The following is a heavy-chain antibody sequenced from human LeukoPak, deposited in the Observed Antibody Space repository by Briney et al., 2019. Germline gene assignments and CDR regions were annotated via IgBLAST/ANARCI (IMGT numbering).Heavy chain of an antibody. Sequence: PSETLSLTCTVSGGSISSYYWSWIRQPPGKGLEWIGYIYYSGNTNYNPSLESRVTISVDTSKNQFSLKLSSVTAADTAVYYCARGGIAVAGSALDNWGQGTLVTVSS. CDR2: IYYSGNT. CDR3: ARGGIAVAGSALDN. CDR1: GGSISSYY. V-gene: IGHV4-59*01. J-gene: IGHJ4*02. D-gene: IGHD6-19*01.